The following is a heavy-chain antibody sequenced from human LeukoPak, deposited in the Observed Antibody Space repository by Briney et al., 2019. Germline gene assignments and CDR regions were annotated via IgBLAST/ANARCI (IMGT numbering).Heavy chain of an antibody. D-gene: IGHD3-10*01. J-gene: IGHJ6*03. CDR3: ARSERLGRGGFEGLWFGEPRSTSYYYMDV. V-gene: IGHV4-59*12. CDR1: GGSISSYY. CDR2: IYYSGSA. Sequence: PSETLSLTCTVSGGSISSYYRSWIRQPPGKGLEWVGYIYYSGSANYNPSLKSRVTISVDKSKNQFSLKLSSVTAADTAVYYCARSERLGRGGFEGLWFGEPRSTSYYYMDVWGKGTTVTVSS.